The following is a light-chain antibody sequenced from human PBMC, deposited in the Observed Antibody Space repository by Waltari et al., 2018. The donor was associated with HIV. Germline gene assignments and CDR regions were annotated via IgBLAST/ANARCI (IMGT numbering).Light chain of an antibody. CDR3: QQYDNWPPWT. Sequence: EIVMTQSPATLSVSPGERVTLSCRASQSIAKNLAWYQQKPGQAPRLLMYGVSTRATGIPARFSGSGSWTEFTLTISSLQSEDFAVYYCQQYDNWPPWTFGRGTKVEAK. V-gene: IGKV3-15*01. CDR2: GVS. J-gene: IGKJ1*01. CDR1: QSIAKN.